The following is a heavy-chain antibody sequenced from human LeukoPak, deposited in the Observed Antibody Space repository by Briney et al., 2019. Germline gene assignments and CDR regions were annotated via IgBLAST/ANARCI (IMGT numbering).Heavy chain of an antibody. Sequence: GGSLRLSCAASGFTFSSYWMSWVRQAPGKGLEWVANIKQDGSEKYYVDSVKGRFTISRGNAKNSLYLQMNSLRAEDTAVYYCAREWGPYYYDSSGSMGDYWGQGTLVTVSS. CDR1: GFTFSSYW. CDR3: AREWGPYYYDSSGSMGDY. D-gene: IGHD3-22*01. V-gene: IGHV3-7*01. CDR2: IKQDGSEK. J-gene: IGHJ4*02.